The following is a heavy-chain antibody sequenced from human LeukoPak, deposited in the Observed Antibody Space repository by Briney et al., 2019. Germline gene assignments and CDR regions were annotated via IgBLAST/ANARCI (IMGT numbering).Heavy chain of an antibody. Sequence: GASVKVSCKASGYTLTDSYIHWVRQAPGQGLEWMGWMNPNSGDTNSAQSFQGRVTMTSETSISTAYMELSRLRFDDTAVYYCARVRRYYYGMDVWSQGTTVTVSS. V-gene: IGHV1-2*02. CDR1: GYTLTDSY. CDR2: MNPNSGDT. J-gene: IGHJ6*02. CDR3: ARVRRYYYGMDV.